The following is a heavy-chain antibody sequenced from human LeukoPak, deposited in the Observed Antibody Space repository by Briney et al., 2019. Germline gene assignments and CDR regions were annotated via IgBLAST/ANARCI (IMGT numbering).Heavy chain of an antibody. J-gene: IGHJ4*02. Sequence: SETLSLTCAVYGGSFSGYYWSWIRQPPGKGLEWIGEINHSGSTNYNPSLKSRVTISVDTSKNQFSLKLSSVTAADTAVYYCARAPYYYDSSGSRPFDYWGQGTLVTVSS. V-gene: IGHV4-34*01. CDR2: INHSGST. CDR3: ARAPYYYDSSGSRPFDY. CDR1: GGSFSGYY. D-gene: IGHD3-22*01.